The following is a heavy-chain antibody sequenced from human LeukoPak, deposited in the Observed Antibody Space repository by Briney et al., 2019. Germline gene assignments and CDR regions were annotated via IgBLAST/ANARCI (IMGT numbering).Heavy chain of an antibody. CDR2: ISSSSSYI. J-gene: IGHJ4*02. CDR1: RFTLSSYS. CDR3: AANLYYYDSSNYYYRSGY. Sequence: GVSLRLSCAASRFTLSSYSMNWLRQAPGKGLGGVSTISSSSSYIYYADSVKGRFTISRDNAKNSLYLQMNSLRAEDTAVYYCAANLYYYDSSNYYYRSGYWGQGTLVTVSS. V-gene: IGHV3-21*01. D-gene: IGHD3-22*01.